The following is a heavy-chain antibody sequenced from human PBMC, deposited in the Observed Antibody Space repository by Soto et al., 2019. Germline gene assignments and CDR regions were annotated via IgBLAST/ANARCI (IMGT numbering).Heavy chain of an antibody. CDR3: ARARGYQLLCLGY. D-gene: IGHD2-2*01. CDR1: GFTFSSYA. Sequence: EVQLLESGGGLVQPGGSLRLSCAASGFTFSSYAMSWVRQAPGKGLEWVSAISGSGGSTYYADSVKGRFTISRDNSKNTLYLQMNSLRAEDTAVYYCARARGYQLLCLGYWGQGTLVTVSS. J-gene: IGHJ4*02. CDR2: ISGSGGST. V-gene: IGHV3-23*01.